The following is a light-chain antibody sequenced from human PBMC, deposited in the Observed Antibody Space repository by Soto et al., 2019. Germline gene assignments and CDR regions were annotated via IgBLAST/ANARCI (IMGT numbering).Light chain of an antibody. CDR2: KAS. J-gene: IGKJ1*01. CDR1: QTISSW. V-gene: IGKV1-5*03. CDR3: QHYNGYSEA. Sequence: DIQMTQSPSTLSGSVGDRVTITCRASQTISSWLAWYQQKPGKAPKLLIYKASTLKSGVPSSFSGSGSGTEFTLTISSLQPVDFATYYCQHYNGYSEAFGQGTKVDIK.